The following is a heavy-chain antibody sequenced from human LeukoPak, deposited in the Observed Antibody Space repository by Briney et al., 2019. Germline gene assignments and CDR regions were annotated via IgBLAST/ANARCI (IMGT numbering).Heavy chain of an antibody. CDR3: ARPGGSSTSYDAFDI. Sequence: SETLSLTCAVSGYSISSGYYWGWIRQPPGKGQEWIGSIYHSGSTYYNPSLKSRVTISVDTSKNQFSLKLSSVTAADTAVYYCARPGGSSTSYDAFDIWGQGTMVTVSS. J-gene: IGHJ3*02. V-gene: IGHV4-38-2*01. D-gene: IGHD2-2*01. CDR2: IYHSGST. CDR1: GYSISSGYY.